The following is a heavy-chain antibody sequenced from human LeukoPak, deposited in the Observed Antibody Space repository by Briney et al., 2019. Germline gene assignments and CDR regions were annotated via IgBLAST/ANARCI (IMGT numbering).Heavy chain of an antibody. CDR1: GFTFSSYS. CDR2: ISGSSSTI. Sequence: GGSLRLSCAASGFTFSSYSMNWVRQAPGKGLEWVSYISGSSSTIYYADSVKGRFTISRDNAKNSLYLQMNSLRDEDTAVYYCATGMTSDDYGGWYFDYWGQGTLVTVSS. J-gene: IGHJ4*02. V-gene: IGHV3-48*02. D-gene: IGHD4-23*01. CDR3: ATGMTSDDYGGWYFDY.